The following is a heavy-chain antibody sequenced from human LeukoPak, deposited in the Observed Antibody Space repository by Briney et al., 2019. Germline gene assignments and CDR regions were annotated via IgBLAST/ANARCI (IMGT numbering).Heavy chain of an antibody. CDR2: IIPILGIA. J-gene: IGHJ4*02. Sequence: ASVKVSCKASGGTFSSYAISWVRQAPGQGLEWMGRIIPILGIANYAQKFQGRVTITADKSTSTAYMELSSLRSEDTAVYYCAREGGGDYILDYWGQGTLVTVSS. D-gene: IGHD2-21*02. CDR1: GGTFSSYA. V-gene: IGHV1-69*04. CDR3: AREGGGDYILDY.